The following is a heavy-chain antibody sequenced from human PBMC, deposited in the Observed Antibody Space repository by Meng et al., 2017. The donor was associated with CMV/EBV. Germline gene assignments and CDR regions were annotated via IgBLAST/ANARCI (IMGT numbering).Heavy chain of an antibody. CDR3: ARDLYDFWSGLIAWWFDP. Sequence: FSRYAMHWVRQAPGKGLEWVAVISYDGSNKYYADSVKGRFTISRDNSKNTLYLQMNSLRAEDTAVYYCARDLYDFWSGLIAWWFDPWGQGTLVTVSS. CDR2: ISYDGSNK. J-gene: IGHJ5*02. V-gene: IGHV3-30-3*01. CDR1: FSRYA. D-gene: IGHD3-3*01.